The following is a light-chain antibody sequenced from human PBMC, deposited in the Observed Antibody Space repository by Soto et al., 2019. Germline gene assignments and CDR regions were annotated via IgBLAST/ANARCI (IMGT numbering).Light chain of an antibody. CDR3: MQGTRWPVP. CDR1: HILAYSDGNTY. CDR2: KVS. J-gene: IGKJ2*01. V-gene: IGKV2-30*01. Sequence: DVVMTQSPLSLPVALGQPASISCRSSHILAYSDGNTYLNWLQQRPGQSPRRLISKVSNRDSGVQDRFSGSGSGADFALEISMVEADDFGVYYCMQGTRWPVPFGQGTKMEI.